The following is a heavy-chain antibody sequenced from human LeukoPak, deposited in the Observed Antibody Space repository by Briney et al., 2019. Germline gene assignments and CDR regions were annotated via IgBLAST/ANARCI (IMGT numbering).Heavy chain of an antibody. CDR3: AKDRLLHLELPSGVDAFDI. Sequence: GGSLRLSCVVSGFTFSSYSMNWVRQAPGKGPEWVSSISSDSNYIYYADSVKGRFTISRDNAKNSLYLQMNSLRAEDTAVYYCAKDRLLHLELPSGVDAFDIWGQGTMVTVSS. J-gene: IGHJ3*02. D-gene: IGHD1-7*01. CDR2: ISSDSNYI. CDR1: GFTFSSYS. V-gene: IGHV3-21*04.